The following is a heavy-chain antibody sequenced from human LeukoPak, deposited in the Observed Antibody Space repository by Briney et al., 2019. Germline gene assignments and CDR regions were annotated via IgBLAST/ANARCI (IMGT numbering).Heavy chain of an antibody. D-gene: IGHD3-22*01. CDR1: GGSFSGYY. CDR3: ARGPPYYYDSSGYYRFDY. V-gene: IGHV4-34*01. CDR2: FNRSGTT. Sequence: PSETLSLTCALYGGSFSGYYWSWVRQPPGKGLEWIGEFNRSGTTKYNPSLKSRVTISVDTSKNQFSLKVTSVTAADTAVYYCARGPPYYYDSSGYYRFDYWGQGTLVTVSS. J-gene: IGHJ4*02.